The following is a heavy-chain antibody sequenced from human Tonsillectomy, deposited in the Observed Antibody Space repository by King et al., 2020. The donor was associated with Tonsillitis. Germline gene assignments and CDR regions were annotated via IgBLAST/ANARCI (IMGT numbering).Heavy chain of an antibody. CDR1: GFTFSSYS. D-gene: IGHD3-22*01. J-gene: IGHJ6*02. Sequence: VQLVESGGGLVKPGGSLRLSCAASGFTFSSYSMNWVRQAPGKGLEWVSSISSSSSYIYYADSVKGRFTISRDNAKNSLYLQMNSLRAEDTAVYYCARVRGDYYDSSGYHYDYYYGMDVWGQGTTVTVSS. CDR3: ARVRGDYYDSSGYHYDYYYGMDV. CDR2: ISSSSSYI. V-gene: IGHV3-21*01.